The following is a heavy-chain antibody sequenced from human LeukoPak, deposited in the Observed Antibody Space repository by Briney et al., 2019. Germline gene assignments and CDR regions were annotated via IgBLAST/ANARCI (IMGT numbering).Heavy chain of an antibody. CDR2: TYYRSKWNN. CDR3: ARSLDTDLRE. V-gene: IGHV6-1*01. J-gene: IGHJ4*02. CDR1: GDSVSNNRAA. D-gene: IGHD5-18*01. Sequence: SQTLSLTCAISGDSVSNNRAAWHWIRQSPSRGLEWLGRTYYRSKWNNEYALSVQGRISINADTLKNQFSLQVNSVTPEDTAVYYCARSLDTDLREWGQGTLVTVSS.